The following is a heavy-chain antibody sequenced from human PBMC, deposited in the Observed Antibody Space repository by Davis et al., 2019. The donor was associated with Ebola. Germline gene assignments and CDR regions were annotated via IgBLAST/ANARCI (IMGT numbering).Heavy chain of an antibody. V-gene: IGHV3-21*01. J-gene: IGHJ4*02. Sequence: GESLKISCAASGFPFTTYTMNWVCQSPGKGLEWVSSISSYSDYLYYADSVKGRFTISRDNAKNSLYLQMNSLRAEDTAVYYCAREVSEWFGELLFPIDFDYWGQGTLVTVSS. CDR2: ISSYSDYL. CDR3: AREVSEWFGELLFPIDFDY. D-gene: IGHD3-10*01. CDR1: GFPFTTYT.